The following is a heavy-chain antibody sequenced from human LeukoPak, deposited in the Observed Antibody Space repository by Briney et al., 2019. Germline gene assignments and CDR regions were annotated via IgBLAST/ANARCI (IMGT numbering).Heavy chain of an antibody. D-gene: IGHD1-26*01. CDR3: AKNLLGSGAYSWYFDL. Sequence: GGSLRLSCGASGFSVSNNYMGWVRQTPGKGLEWVSSISTSGDGTVYADSVKGRVTISRDNSKNTLYLQMNSLRAEDTAVYSCAKNLLGSGAYSWYFDLWGRGTLVTVSS. CDR1: GFSVSNNY. V-gene: IGHV3-23*01. CDR2: ISTSGDGT. J-gene: IGHJ2*01.